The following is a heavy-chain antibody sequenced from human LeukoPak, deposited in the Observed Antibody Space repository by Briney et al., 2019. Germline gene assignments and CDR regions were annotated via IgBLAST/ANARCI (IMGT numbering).Heavy chain of an antibody. CDR1: GFXFSSYG. V-gene: IGHV3-33*01. CDR3: ARDHLRYCSGGSCFPGLGY. D-gene: IGHD2-15*01. J-gene: IGHJ4*02. Sequence: GGSLRLSCAASGFXFSSYGMHWVRQAPGKGLEWVAVIWYDGSNKYYADSVKGRFTIPRDNSKNTLYLQMNSLRAEDTAVYYCARDHLRYCSGGSCFPGLGYWGQGTLVTVSS. CDR2: IWYDGSNK.